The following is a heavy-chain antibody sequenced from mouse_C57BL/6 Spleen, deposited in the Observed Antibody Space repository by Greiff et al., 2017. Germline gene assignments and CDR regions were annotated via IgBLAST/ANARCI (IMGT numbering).Heavy chain of an antibody. CDR1: GYTFTDYY. D-gene: IGHD1-1*01. J-gene: IGHJ2*01. CDR3: ARGGAITTVVAGYFDV. CDR2: INPNNGGT. Sequence: EVQLQQSGPELVKPGASVKISCKASGYTFTDYYMNWVKQSHGKSLEWIGDINPNNGGTSYNQKFKGKATLTVDKSSSTAYMELRSLTSEDSAVYYCARGGAITTVVAGYFDVWGQGTTLTVSS. V-gene: IGHV1-26*01.